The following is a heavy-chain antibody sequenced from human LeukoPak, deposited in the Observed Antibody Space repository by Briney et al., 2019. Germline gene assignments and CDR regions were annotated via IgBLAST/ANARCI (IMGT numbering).Heavy chain of an antibody. V-gene: IGHV4-38-2*02. Sequence: PSETLSLTCTVSGYSISSGYYWGWIRQSPGKGLEWIGNIYRRGSTHYNPSLKSRVIISMDTSKNQFSLKLSSVTAADTAVYYCARDVRNYYDSSGYYLFDYWGQGTLVTVSS. CDR2: IYRRGST. D-gene: IGHD3-22*01. CDR1: GYSISSGYY. CDR3: ARDVRNYYDSSGYYLFDY. J-gene: IGHJ4*02.